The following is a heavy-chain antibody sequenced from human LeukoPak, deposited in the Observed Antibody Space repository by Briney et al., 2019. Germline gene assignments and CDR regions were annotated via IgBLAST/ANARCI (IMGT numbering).Heavy chain of an antibody. CDR3: ARGGSSGLMFDP. Sequence: SETLSLTCTVSGGSISSGSYYWSWIRQHPGKGLEWIGYIYYSGSTYYNPSLKSRVTISVDTSKSQFSLRLSSVTAADTAVYYCARGGSSGLMFDPWGQGTLVTVSS. CDR1: GGSISSGSYY. D-gene: IGHD3-22*01. V-gene: IGHV4-31*03. CDR2: IYYSGST. J-gene: IGHJ5*02.